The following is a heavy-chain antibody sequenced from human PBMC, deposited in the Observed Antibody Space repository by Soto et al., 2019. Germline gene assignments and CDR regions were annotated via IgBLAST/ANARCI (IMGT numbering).Heavy chain of an antibody. D-gene: IGHD3-3*01. J-gene: IGHJ4*02. CDR2: IWYDGSNK. CDR1: GFTFSSYA. V-gene: IGHV3-33*06. CDR3: AKNSHTIFGVVTAIHFDY. Sequence: GGSLRLSCAASGFTFSSYAMHWVRQAPGKGLEWVAVIWYDGSNKYYADSVKGRFTISRDNSKNTLYLQMNNLRPEDTAVYYCAKNSHTIFGVVTAIHFDYWGQGTLVTVSS.